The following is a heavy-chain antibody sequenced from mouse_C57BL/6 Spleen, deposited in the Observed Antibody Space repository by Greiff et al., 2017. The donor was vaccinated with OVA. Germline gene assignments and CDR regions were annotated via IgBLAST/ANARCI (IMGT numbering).Heavy chain of an antibody. Sequence: QVQLQQPGPDLVKPGASVKLSCKASGYTFTSSWMHWVTQRPGQGLEWIGNINPSNGGTNYNEKFKSKATLTVAKSSSTAYLPLSSLTSADSAVYSSARSSDYGSRHNSRDYWGQGTSVTVSS. CDR1: GYTFTSSW. CDR2: INPSNGGT. J-gene: IGHJ4*01. V-gene: IGHV1-53*01. CDR3: ARSSDYGSRHNSRDY. D-gene: IGHD1-1*01.